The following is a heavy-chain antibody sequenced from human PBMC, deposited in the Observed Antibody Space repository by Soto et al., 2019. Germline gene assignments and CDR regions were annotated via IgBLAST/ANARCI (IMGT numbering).Heavy chain of an antibody. CDR1: GFTFSSYG. J-gene: IGHJ4*02. D-gene: IGHD3-9*01. V-gene: IGHV3-33*01. CDR2: IWYDGSNK. Sequence: QVQLVESGGGVVQPGRSLRLSCAASGFTFSSYGMHWVRQAPGKGLEWVAVIWYDGSNKYYADSVKGRFTISRDNSKNXLYLQMNSLRAEDTAVYYCARDLGVDWLPSGYPDYWGQGTLVTVSS. CDR3: ARDLGVDWLPSGYPDY.